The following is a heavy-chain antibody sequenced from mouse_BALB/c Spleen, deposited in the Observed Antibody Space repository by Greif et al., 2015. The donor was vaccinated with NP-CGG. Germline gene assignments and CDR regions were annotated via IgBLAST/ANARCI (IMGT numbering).Heavy chain of an antibody. CDR2: INPSNGGT. CDR3: TRYWYYFDY. CDR1: GYTFTSYY. D-gene: IGHD4-1*01. Sequence: QVQLQQSGAELVKPGASVKLSCKASGYTFTSYYMYWVKQRPGQGLEWIGEINPSNGGTNFNEKFKSKATLTVDKSSSTAYMQLSSLTSEDSAVYYCTRYWYYFDYWGQGTTLTVSS. J-gene: IGHJ2*01. V-gene: IGHV1S81*02.